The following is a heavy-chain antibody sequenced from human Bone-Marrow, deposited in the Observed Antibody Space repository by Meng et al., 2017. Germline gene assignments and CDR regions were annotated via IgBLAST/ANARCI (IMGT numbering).Heavy chain of an antibody. CDR2: IDSSRTRI. Sequence: GGSLRLSCAASGFTFSNYEMNWVRQAPGKGLEWVSYIDSSRTRIFDADSVKGRFTISRDNAENSLYLQMNSLRVEDTAVYYCARGGSYGDVHFDHWGQGTLVTVSS. V-gene: IGHV3-48*03. CDR3: ARGGSYGDVHFDH. D-gene: IGHD3-16*01. CDR1: GFTFSNYE. J-gene: IGHJ4*02.